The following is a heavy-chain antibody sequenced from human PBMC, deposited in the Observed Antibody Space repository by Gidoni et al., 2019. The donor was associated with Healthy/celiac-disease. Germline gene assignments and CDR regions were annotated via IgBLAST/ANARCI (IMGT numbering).Heavy chain of an antibody. D-gene: IGHD6-13*01. J-gene: IGHJ1*01. CDR3: AKVGQQASYFQH. CDR2: ISDDGSNK. CDR1: GFTFSSYG. Sequence: QVQLVESGGGVVQPGRSLRLSCAASGFTFSSYGMHWVRQAPGKGLEWVAVISDDGSNKYYADSVKGRFTISRDNSKNTLYLQMNSLRAEDTAVYYCAKVGQQASYFQHWGQGTLVTVSS. V-gene: IGHV3-30*18.